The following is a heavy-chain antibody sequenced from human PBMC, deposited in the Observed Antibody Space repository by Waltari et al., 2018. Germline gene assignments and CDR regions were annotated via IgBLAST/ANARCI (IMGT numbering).Heavy chain of an antibody. CDR2: IWYDGSNK. CDR1: GFTFSSYG. V-gene: IGHV3-33*01. J-gene: IGHJ4*02. D-gene: IGHD6-13*01. CDR3: ARLRSSWYDY. Sequence: QVQLVESGGGVVQPGRSLRLSCAASGFTFSSYGMHWVRQAPGKGLEWVSVIWYDGSNKYYADSGKGRFTISRDNSKNTLYLQMNSLRAEDTAVYYCARLRSSWYDYWGQGTLVTVSS.